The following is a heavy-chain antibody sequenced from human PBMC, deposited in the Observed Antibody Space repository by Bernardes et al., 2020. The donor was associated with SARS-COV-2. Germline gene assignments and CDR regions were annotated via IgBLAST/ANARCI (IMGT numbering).Heavy chain of an antibody. CDR2: IYYSGST. V-gene: IGHV4-59*08. CDR3: ARHVGDSSSSDYYGMDV. D-gene: IGHD6-6*01. J-gene: IGHJ6*02. CDR1: GGSISSYY. Sequence: SETLSLTCTVSGGSISSYYWSWIRQPPGKGLEWIGYIYYSGSTNYNPSLKSRVTISVDTSKNQFSLKLSSVTAADTAVYYCARHVGDSSSSDYYGMDVWGQGTTVTVSS.